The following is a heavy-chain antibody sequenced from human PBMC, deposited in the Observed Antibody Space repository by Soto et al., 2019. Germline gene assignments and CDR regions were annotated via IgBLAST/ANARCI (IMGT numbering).Heavy chain of an antibody. V-gene: IGHV5-51*01. CDR3: ARLRYSGYDEGSWFDP. Sequence: PGESRKISCKGSGYSFTSYWIGWVRQMPGKGLEWMGIIYPGDSDTRYSPSFQGQVTISADKSISTAYLQWSSLKASDTAMYYCARLRYSGYDEGSWFDPWGQGTLVTVSS. J-gene: IGHJ5*02. CDR1: GYSFTSYW. CDR2: IYPGDSDT. D-gene: IGHD5-12*01.